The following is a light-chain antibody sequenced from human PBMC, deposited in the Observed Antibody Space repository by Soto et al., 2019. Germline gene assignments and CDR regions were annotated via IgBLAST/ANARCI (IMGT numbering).Light chain of an antibody. CDR1: QSVSSSY. V-gene: IGKV3-20*01. J-gene: IGKJ1*01. Sequence: EIVLTQSPGTLSLSPGERATLSCRASQSVSSSYLAWYQQKPGQAPSLLIYGASSRSTGIPDRFSGSGSGTDFTLTISRLEPEDFAVYYCQQYGGSPPTFGQGTKVEIK. CDR2: GAS. CDR3: QQYGGSPPT.